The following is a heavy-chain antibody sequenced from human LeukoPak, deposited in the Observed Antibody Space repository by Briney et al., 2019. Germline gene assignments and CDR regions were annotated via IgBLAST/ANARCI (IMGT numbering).Heavy chain of an antibody. CDR1: GGSFSGYY. V-gene: IGHV4-34*01. Sequence: SETLSLTCAVYGGSFSGYYWSWTRQPPGKGLEWIGEINHSGSTNYNPSLKSRVTISVDTSKNQFSLKLSSVTAADTAVYYCARASQWLVNIWGQGTLVTVSS. CDR2: INHSGST. J-gene: IGHJ4*02. CDR3: ARASQWLVNI. D-gene: IGHD6-19*01.